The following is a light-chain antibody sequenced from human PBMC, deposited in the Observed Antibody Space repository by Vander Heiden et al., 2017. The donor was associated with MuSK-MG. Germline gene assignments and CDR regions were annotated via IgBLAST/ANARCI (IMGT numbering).Light chain of an antibody. CDR3: QQSDSTPRT. V-gene: IGKV1-39*01. J-gene: IGKJ2*01. CDR2: AAS. CDR1: QSISSY. Sequence: IQRTPSTSSLSASVGDRVTITCRASQSISSYLTWYQQKPGQAPKLLIYAASSLQSGVPSRFSGSGSGTDFTLTISRLQSEDFATYYCQQSDSTPRTFGQGTKLEIK.